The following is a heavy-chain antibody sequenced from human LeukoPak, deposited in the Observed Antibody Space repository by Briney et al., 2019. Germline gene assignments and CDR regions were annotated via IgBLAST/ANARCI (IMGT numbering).Heavy chain of an antibody. J-gene: IGHJ3*02. CDR1: GGTFSSYA. D-gene: IGHD3-9*01. CDR3: AREGLRYFDWLLGAFDI. V-gene: IGHV1-69*05. CDR2: IIPIFGTA. Sequence: GASVKVSCKASGGTFSSYAISRVRQAPGQGLEWMGGIIPIFGTANYAQKFQGRVTITTDESTSTAYMELSSPRSEDTAVYYCAREGLRYFDWLLGAFDIWGQGTMVTVSS.